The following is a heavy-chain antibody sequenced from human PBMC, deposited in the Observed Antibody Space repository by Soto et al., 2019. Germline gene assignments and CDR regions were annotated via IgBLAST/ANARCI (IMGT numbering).Heavy chain of an antibody. CDR1: RFTFSDFA. Sequence: DVQLLESGGGLVQPGGSLTLSCAASRFTFSDFAMSWVRQAPGKGLEWVSSIGGGGTDTYYADSGKGRYTIYRDNSNNTLYLQMDGLRDEDTAVYYCAKDAVPYSGKWDWFDSWGQGTLVIVSS. J-gene: IGHJ5*01. CDR2: IGGGGTDT. CDR3: AKDAVPYSGKWDWFDS. D-gene: IGHD1-26*01. V-gene: IGHV3-23*01.